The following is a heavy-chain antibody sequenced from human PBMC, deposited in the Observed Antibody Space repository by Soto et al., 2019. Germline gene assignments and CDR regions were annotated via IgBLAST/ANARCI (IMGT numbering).Heavy chain of an antibody. J-gene: IGHJ6*03. CDR2: IYPGDSDT. D-gene: IGHD6-6*01. Sequence: GESLKISCKGSGYSFTSYWIGWVRQMPGKGLEWMGIIYPGDSDTRYSPSFQGQVTISADKSISTAYLQWSSLKASDTAMYYCARLVGSSSYYYYYYMDVWGKGTTVTV. CDR1: GYSFTSYW. V-gene: IGHV5-51*01. CDR3: ARLVGSSSYYYYYYMDV.